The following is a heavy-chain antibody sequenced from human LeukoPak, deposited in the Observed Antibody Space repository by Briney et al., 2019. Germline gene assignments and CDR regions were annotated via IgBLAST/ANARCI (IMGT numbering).Heavy chain of an antibody. J-gene: IGHJ4*02. CDR2: IRYDGSNK. Sequence: PGGSLRLSCAASGFTFSSYGMHWVRQAPGKGLEWVAFIRYDGSNKYYADSVKGRFTISRDNSKNTLYLQMNSLRTEDTAVYYCAKDNYDYVWGSYRYQYYLDYWGQGTLVTVSS. CDR1: GFTFSSYG. D-gene: IGHD3-16*02. CDR3: AKDNYDYVWGSYRYQYYLDY. V-gene: IGHV3-30*02.